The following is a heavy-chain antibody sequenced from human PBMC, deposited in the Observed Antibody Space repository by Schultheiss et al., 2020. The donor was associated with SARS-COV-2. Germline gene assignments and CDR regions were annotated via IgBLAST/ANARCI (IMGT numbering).Heavy chain of an antibody. Sequence: SETLSLTCTVSGGSISSGSYYWSWIRQPAGKGLEWIGRIYTSGSTNYNPSLKSRVTMSVDTSKNQFSLKLSSVTAADTAVYYCARGWVYYGSGSYYSRHYYYYGMDVWGQGTTVTVSS. CDR3: ARGWVYYGSGSYYSRHYYYYGMDV. V-gene: IGHV4-61*02. CDR2: IYTSGST. CDR1: GGSISSGSYY. J-gene: IGHJ6*02. D-gene: IGHD3-10*01.